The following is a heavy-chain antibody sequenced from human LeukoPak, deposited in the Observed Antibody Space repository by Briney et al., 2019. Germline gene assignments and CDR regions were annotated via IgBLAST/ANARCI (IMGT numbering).Heavy chain of an antibody. J-gene: IGHJ4*02. CDR3: ARNQYGSGSPLFDY. CDR2: IYHSGST. Sequence: SETLSLTCTVSGYSISSGYYWGWIRQPPGKGLEWIGSIYHSGSTYYNPSLKSRVTISVDTSKNQFSLRLSSVTAADTAVYYCARNQYGSGSPLFDYWGQGTLVTVSS. CDR1: GYSISSGYY. D-gene: IGHD3-10*01. V-gene: IGHV4-38-2*02.